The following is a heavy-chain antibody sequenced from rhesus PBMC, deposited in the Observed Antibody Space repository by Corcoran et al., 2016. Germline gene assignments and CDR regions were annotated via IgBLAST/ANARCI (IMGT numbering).Heavy chain of an antibody. Sequence: QVTLKESGPALVKPTQTLTLTCTFSGFSLSTSGVRVGWIRQPPGKALKWLGIIYWEDDKYYRTSLKSRLTISKDTSKNQVVLTMTNMDPVDTATYYCARGSYYGSGPLDYWGQGVLVTVSS. D-gene: IGHD3-28*01. J-gene: IGHJ4*01. CDR1: GFSLSTSGVR. CDR2: IYWEDDK. CDR3: ARGSYYGSGPLDY. V-gene: IGHV2S1*01.